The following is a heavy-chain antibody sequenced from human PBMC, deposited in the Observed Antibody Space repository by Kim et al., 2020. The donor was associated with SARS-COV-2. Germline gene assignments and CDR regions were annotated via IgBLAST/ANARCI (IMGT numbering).Heavy chain of an antibody. J-gene: IGHJ4*02. CDR2: GST. Sequence: GSTNYNPSLKSRVTISVDTSKNQFSLKLSSVTAADTAVYYCARHSAMIDHWGQGTLVTVSS. D-gene: IGHD2-2*01. V-gene: IGHV4-59*08. CDR3: ARHSAMIDH.